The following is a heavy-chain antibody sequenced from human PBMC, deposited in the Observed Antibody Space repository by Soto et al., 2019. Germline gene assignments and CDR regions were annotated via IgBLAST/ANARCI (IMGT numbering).Heavy chain of an antibody. J-gene: IGHJ4*02. CDR2: MYYSGST. Sequence: PSETLSLTCVVSGASLSSYYWSWIRQPPGKGLEWIGYMYYSGSTNYNPSLKSRVTISIDRSKNQFSLKLSSVTAADTAVYYCARVPDYWGQGILVTVSS. V-gene: IGHV4-59*12. CDR1: GASLSSYY. D-gene: IGHD2-2*01. CDR3: ARVPDY.